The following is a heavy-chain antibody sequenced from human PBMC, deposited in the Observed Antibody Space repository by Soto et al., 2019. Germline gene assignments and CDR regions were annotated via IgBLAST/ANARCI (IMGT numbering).Heavy chain of an antibody. J-gene: IGHJ4*02. CDR3: ARDLSVAGPDY. D-gene: IGHD6-19*01. V-gene: IGHV3-30*03. Sequence: HPGGSLRLSCAACGFTFRSYAMHWVRQAPGKGLEWVAVISYDESDKYYADSLKGRFTISRDNSKNTLYLQMNSLRGEDTAVYYCARDLSVAGPDYWGQGTLVTVSS. CDR1: GFTFRSYA. CDR2: ISYDESDK.